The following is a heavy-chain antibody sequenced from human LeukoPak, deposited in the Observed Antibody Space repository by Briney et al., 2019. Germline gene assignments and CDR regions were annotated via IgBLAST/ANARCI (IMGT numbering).Heavy chain of an antibody. V-gene: IGHV3-73*01. Sequence: PGGSLRLSCAASGFTFSGSAMHWVRQASGKGLECVGRIRSKANSYATAYAASVKGRFTISRDDSMNTAYLQTNSLKTEDTAVYYCTRLAAAGTGDWGQGTLVTVSS. CDR2: IRSKANSYAT. CDR1: GFTFSGSA. D-gene: IGHD6-13*01. J-gene: IGHJ4*02. CDR3: TRLAAAGTGD.